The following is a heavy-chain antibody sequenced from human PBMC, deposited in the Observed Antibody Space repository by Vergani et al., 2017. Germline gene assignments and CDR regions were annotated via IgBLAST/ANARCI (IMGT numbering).Heavy chain of an antibody. V-gene: IGHV3-33*01. J-gene: IGHJ4*02. Sequence: QVQLVESGGGVVQPGRSLRLSCAASGFTFSSYGMHWVRQAPGKGLEWVAVIWYDGSNKYYADSVKGRFTISRDNSKNTPYLQMNSLRAEDTAVYYCARDPDLSFYCDYWGQGTLVTVSS. CDR1: GFTFSSYG. CDR2: IWYDGSNK. D-gene: IGHD1-26*01. CDR3: ARDPDLSFYCDY.